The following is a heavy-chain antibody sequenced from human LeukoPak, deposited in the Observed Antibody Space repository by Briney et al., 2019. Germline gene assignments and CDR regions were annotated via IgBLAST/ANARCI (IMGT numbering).Heavy chain of an antibody. Sequence: GGSLRLSCGASGFTFSNYAMSWVRQAPGKGLEWVSGISWNSGSIGYADSVKGRFTISRDNAKNSLYLQMNSLRAEDTALYYCAKAEWELLSTSYYFDYWGQGTLVTVSS. CDR1: GFTFSNYA. J-gene: IGHJ4*02. CDR2: ISWNSGSI. V-gene: IGHV3-9*01. D-gene: IGHD1-26*01. CDR3: AKAEWELLSTSYYFDY.